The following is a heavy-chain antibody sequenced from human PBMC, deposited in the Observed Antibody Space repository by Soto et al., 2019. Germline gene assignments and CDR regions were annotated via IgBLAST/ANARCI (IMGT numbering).Heavy chain of an antibody. CDR1: GFTFSSFV. CDR3: AKVENSDSSCYYVLDY. J-gene: IGHJ4*02. CDR2: IDSGGGST. D-gene: IGHD3-22*01. V-gene: IGHV3-23*01. Sequence: EVQLLESGGGLVQPGGSLRLSCAASGFTFSSFVMSWVRQAPGKGLEWVSTIDSGGGSTYYADSVKGRFTISRDSSKNTVYLQMNSLRGGDTAVYFCAKVENSDSSCYYVLDYWGQGTLVTVSS.